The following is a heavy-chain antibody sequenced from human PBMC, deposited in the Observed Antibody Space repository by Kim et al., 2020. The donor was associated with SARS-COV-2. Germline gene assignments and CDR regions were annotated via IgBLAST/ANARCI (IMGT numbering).Heavy chain of an antibody. V-gene: IGHV3-23*01. CDR3: TRQTDVVRFEY. CDR1: GFTFNTYS. J-gene: IGHJ1*01. Sequence: GGSLRLSCAASGFTFNTYSMGWVRQAPGKGLEWLASVNSGGDDTYYADSREGRFTISRDNSRNTVFLQIDIRGADNTANYSGTRQTDVVRFEYWG. CDR2: VNSGGDDT. D-gene: IGHD3-10*02.